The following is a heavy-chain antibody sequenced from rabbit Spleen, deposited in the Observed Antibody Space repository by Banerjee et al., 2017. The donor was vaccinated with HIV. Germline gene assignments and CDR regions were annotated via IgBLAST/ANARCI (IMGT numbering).Heavy chain of an antibody. J-gene: IGHJ4*01. CDR3: ARNGAGTGSDL. V-gene: IGHV1S45*01. D-gene: IGHD7-1*01. Sequence: QEQLVESGGGLVQPEGSLTLTCTASGFSFSSSYYISWVRQAPGKGLEWIACIYTSSGSTWYASWAKGRFTISKTSSTTVTLQMTSLTAADTATYFCARNGAGTGSDLWGPGTLVTVS. CDR1: GFSFSSSYY. CDR2: IYTSSGST.